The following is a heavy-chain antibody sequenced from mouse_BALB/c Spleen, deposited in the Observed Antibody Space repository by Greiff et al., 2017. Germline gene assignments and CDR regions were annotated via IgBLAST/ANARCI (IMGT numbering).Heavy chain of an antibody. V-gene: IGHV1-14*01. Sequence: VQLQQSGPELVKPGASVKMSCKASGYTFTSYVMHWVKQKPGQGLEWIGYINPYNDGTKYNEKFKGKATLTSDKSSSTAYMELSSLTSEDSAVYYCARWDGNYEVYYAMDYWGQGTSVTVSS. J-gene: IGHJ4*01. CDR3: ARWDGNYEVYYAMDY. D-gene: IGHD2-1*01. CDR1: GYTFTSYV. CDR2: INPYNDGT.